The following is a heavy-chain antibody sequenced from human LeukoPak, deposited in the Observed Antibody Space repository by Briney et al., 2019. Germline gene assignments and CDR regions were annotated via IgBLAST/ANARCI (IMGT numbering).Heavy chain of an antibody. J-gene: IGHJ5*02. V-gene: IGHV3-23*01. CDR3: AKTGYCRGGSGYGWFDP. CDR2: IRGSGGST. D-gene: IGHD2-15*01. Sequence: GGSLRLSSAASGFTFSSYAMSWVRQAPGKGLEWVSAIRGSGGSTYYANSVKGRFTISRDNSKSTLYLQMNSLRADDTDVYYCAKTGYCRGGSGYGWFDPWGEGTLVSVPS. CDR1: GFTFSSYA.